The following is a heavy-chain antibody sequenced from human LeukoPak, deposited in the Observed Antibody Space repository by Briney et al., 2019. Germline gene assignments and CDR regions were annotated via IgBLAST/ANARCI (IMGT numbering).Heavy chain of an antibody. CDR3: ARNRYSGYEGGADFDY. J-gene: IGHJ4*02. CDR2: IIPIFGTA. D-gene: IGHD5-12*01. Sequence: SVKVSCKASGGTFSSYAISWVRQAPGQGLEWMGGIIPIFGTANYAQKFQGRVTITADESTSTAYMELSSLRSEDTAVYYCARNRYSGYEGGADFDYWGQGTLVTVSS. V-gene: IGHV1-69*01. CDR1: GGTFSSYA.